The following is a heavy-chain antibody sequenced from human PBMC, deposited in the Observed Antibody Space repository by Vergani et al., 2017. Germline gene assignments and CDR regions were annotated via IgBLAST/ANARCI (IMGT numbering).Heavy chain of an antibody. J-gene: IGHJ4*02. D-gene: IGHD3-9*01. CDR3: ARAHLRYFDWFPLDY. CDR2: IYTSGST. CDR1: GGSISSGSYY. V-gene: IGHV4-61*02. Sequence: QVQLQESGPGLVKPSETLSLTCTVSGGSISSGSYYWSWIRQPAGKGLEWIGRIYTSGSTNYNPSLKSRVTISVDTSKNQFSLKLSSVTAADTAVYYCARAHLRYFDWFPLDYWGQGTLVTVSS.